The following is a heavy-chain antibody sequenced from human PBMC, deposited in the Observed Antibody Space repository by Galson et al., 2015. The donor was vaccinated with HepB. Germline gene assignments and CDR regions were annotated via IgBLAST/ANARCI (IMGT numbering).Heavy chain of an antibody. CDR3: AGGAIAAALDY. CDR1: GGSFSGCY. D-gene: IGHD6-13*01. V-gene: IGHV4-34*01. Sequence: ETLSLTCAVYGGSFSGCYWSWIRQPPGKGLEWIGEINHSGSTNYNPSLKSRVTISVDTSKNQFSLKLRSVTAADTAVYYCAGGAIAAALDYWGQGTLVTVSS. CDR2: INHSGST. J-gene: IGHJ4*02.